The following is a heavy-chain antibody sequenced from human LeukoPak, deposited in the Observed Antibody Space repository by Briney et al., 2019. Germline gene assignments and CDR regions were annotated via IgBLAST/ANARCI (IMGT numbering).Heavy chain of an antibody. D-gene: IGHD6-13*01. CDR1: GGSISSSSYY. J-gene: IGHJ4*02. V-gene: IGHV4-39*01. CDR3: ASDSSSWDFDY. Sequence: KPSETLSLTCTVSGGSISSSSYYWGWIRQPPGKGLEWIGSIYYSGSTYYNPSLKSRVTISVDTSKNQFSLKLSSVTAADTAVYYCASDSSSWDFDYWGQGTLVTVSS. CDR2: IYYSGST.